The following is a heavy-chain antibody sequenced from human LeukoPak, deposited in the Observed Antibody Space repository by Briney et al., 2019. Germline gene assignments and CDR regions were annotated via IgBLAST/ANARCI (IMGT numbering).Heavy chain of an antibody. CDR1: GYTFTGYY. CDR3: ARDFPPYSGYDSYFDY. D-gene: IGHD5-12*01. CDR2: ISAYNGNT. Sequence: GASVKVSCKAFGYTFTGYYMHWVRQAPGQGLEWMGWISAYNGNTNYAQKLQGRVTMTTDTSTSTAYMELRSLRSDDTAVYYCARDFPPYSGYDSYFDYWGQGTLVTVSS. V-gene: IGHV1-18*04. J-gene: IGHJ4*02.